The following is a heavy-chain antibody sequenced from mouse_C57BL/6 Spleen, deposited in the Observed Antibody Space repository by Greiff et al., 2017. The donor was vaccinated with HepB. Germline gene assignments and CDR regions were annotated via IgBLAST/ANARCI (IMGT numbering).Heavy chain of an antibody. V-gene: IGHV1-82*01. J-gene: IGHJ1*03. Sequence: VQLQQSGPELVKPGASVKISCKASGYAFSSSWMNWVKQRPGKGLEWIGRIYPGDGDTNYNGKFKGKATLTADKSSSTAYMQLSSLTSEDSAVYFCARSPFYYYGSSYWYFDVWGTGTTVTVSS. CDR2: IYPGDGDT. CDR3: ARSPFYYYGSSYWYFDV. D-gene: IGHD1-1*01. CDR1: GYAFSSSW.